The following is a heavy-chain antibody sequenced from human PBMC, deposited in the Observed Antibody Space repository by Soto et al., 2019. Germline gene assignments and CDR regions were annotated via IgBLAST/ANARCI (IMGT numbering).Heavy chain of an antibody. V-gene: IGHV3-23*01. CDR3: ARTDVGWNYTTDY. J-gene: IGHJ4*02. D-gene: IGHD1-7*01. Sequence: EVQLMESGGGLVQPGGSLRLSCAASGFTFSSYAMSWVRQAPGKGREWVSAISGSGGSTYYADSVKGRFTISRDNSKNTLYLQMNSLRAEDTAVYYCARTDVGWNYTTDYWGQGTLVTVSS. CDR1: GFTFSSYA. CDR2: ISGSGGST.